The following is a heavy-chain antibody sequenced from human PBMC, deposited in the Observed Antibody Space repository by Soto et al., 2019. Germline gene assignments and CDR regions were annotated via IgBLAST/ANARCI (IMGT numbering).Heavy chain of an antibody. CDR3: AKVETGQPEDFYS. Sequence: QVQLVESGGGVVQPGTSLRLSCAASGFAFSNQGMHWVCRAPGKGLEWVALISHDGQNIYYADSVKGRFAVSRDNSKNTLFLQLNSLRLNDTAGYYCAKVETGQPEDFYSWGLGTLVTVSS. J-gene: IGHJ5*02. D-gene: IGHD3-3*01. CDR2: ISHDGQNI. CDR1: GFAFSNQG. V-gene: IGHV3-30*18.